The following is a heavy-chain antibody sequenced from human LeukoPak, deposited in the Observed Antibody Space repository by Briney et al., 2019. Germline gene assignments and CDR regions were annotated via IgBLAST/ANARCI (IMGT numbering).Heavy chain of an antibody. D-gene: IGHD3-10*01. CDR3: ARGTWGGYSYGLNYYYMDV. CDR1: GFTFSSYA. J-gene: IGHJ6*03. Sequence: GGSLRLSCAASGFTFSSYAMHWVRQAPGKGLEWVSVIYSGGNTYYADSVRGRFTISRDNSKNSLYLQMNSLRAEDTAAYFCARGTWGGYSYGLNYYYMDVWGKGTTVTVSS. CDR2: IYSGGNT. V-gene: IGHV3-NL1*01.